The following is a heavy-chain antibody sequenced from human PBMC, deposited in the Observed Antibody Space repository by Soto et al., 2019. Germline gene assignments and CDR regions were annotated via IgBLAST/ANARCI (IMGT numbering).Heavy chain of an antibody. CDR2: INSDGSST. CDR3: ARRPYITAVRGEHGMDV. D-gene: IGHD3-10*01. CDR1: GFVFSSYW. V-gene: IGHV3-74*01. J-gene: IGHJ6*02. Sequence: GGSLRLSCAASGFVFSSYWMHWVRQAPGKGLVWVSHINSDGSSTSYADSVKGRFTISRDNARNTLYLQMNSLRAEDTAVYYCARRPYITAVRGEHGMDVWGQGTTVTVSS.